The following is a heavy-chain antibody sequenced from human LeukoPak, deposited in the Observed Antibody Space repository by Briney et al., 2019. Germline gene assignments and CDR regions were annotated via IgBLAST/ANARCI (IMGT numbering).Heavy chain of an antibody. CDR2: IKSKTDGGTT. V-gene: IGHV3-15*01. Sequence: PGGSLRLSCAASGFTFSSYTMNWVRQAPGKGLEWVGRIKSKTDGGTTDYAAPVKGRFTISRDDSKNTLYLQMNSLKTEDTAVYYCTISASVVTAIPYYWGQGTLVTVSS. J-gene: IGHJ4*02. CDR1: GFTFSSYT. D-gene: IGHD2-21*02. CDR3: TISASVVTAIPYY.